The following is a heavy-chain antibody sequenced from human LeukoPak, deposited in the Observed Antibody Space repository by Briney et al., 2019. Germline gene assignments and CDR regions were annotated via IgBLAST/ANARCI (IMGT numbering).Heavy chain of an antibody. J-gene: IGHJ4*02. CDR2: ITTYTGNT. CDR1: GYTFTSYA. CDR3: ARDSGGSYFFY. V-gene: IGHV1-18*01. Sequence: ASVKVSCKASGYTFTSYAISWVRQAPGQGLEWMGRITTYTGNTNYAQKFQGRVTMTTDTSTSTAYMELRSVISDDTAVYYCARDSGGSYFFYWGQGTLVTVSS. D-gene: IGHD2-15*01.